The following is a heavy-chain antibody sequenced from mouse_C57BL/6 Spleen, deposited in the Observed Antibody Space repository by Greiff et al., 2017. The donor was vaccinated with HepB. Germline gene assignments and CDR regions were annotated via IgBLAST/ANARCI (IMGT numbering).Heavy chain of an antibody. CDR1: GYTFTEYT. CDR3: ARDEAVGDYAMDY. D-gene: IGHD1-1*01. CDR2: FYPGSGSI. J-gene: IGHJ4*01. V-gene: IGHV1-62-2*01. Sequence: VQRVESGAGLVQPGASVKLSCKASGYTFTEYTIHWVKQRSGQGLEWIGWFYPGSGSIKYNEKFKDKATLTADKSSRTVYMERSRMTSEDSAVYLGARDEAVGDYAMDYWGQGTSVTVSS.